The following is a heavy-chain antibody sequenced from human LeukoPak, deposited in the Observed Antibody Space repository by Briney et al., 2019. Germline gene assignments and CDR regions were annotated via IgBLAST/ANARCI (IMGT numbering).Heavy chain of an antibody. D-gene: IGHD6-19*01. J-gene: IGHJ3*02. CDR1: GFSFSDYA. V-gene: IGHV3-23*01. CDR2: ISFSGVST. Sequence: GGSLRLSCAASGFSFSDYAMSWVRQAPGKGLEWVSGISFSGVSTNYADSVKGRFTISRDNSKNTQYLQTNSLRAGDTAVYYCAKEVFTPAVGFDIWGQGTMVTVFS. CDR3: AKEVFTPAVGFDI.